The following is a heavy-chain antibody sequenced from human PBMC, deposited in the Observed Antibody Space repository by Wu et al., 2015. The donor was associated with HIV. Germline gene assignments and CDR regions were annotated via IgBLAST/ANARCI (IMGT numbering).Heavy chain of an antibody. J-gene: IGHJ6*03. D-gene: IGHD2-2*01. CDR3: ARARTTLHYYYYMDV. CDR1: GGSFSSYA. Sequence: QVQLVQSGAEVKKPGASVKVSCKASGGSFSSYAITWVRQAPGQGPEWMGGIIPIFGTTNYAQKFQGRVTITADESTSTAYMELSSLRSEDTAVYYCARARTTLHYYYYMDVWGKGTTVTVSS. V-gene: IGHV1-69*01. CDR2: IIPIFGTT.